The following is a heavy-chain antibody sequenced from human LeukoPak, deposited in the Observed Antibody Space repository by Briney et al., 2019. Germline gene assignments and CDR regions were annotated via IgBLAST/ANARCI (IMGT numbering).Heavy chain of an antibody. V-gene: IGHV3-66*01. CDR3: ARAGAYCGGDCYSGYFDY. D-gene: IGHD2-21*02. CDR2: IYSGGST. Sequence: GGSLRLSCAASEFTVRTNYMTWVRQAPGKGLEWVSVIYSGGSTYYADSVKGRFTISRDNSKNTLYLQMNSLRVEDTAVYYCARAGAYCGGDCYSGYFDYWGQGTLVTVSS. J-gene: IGHJ4*02. CDR1: EFTVRTNY.